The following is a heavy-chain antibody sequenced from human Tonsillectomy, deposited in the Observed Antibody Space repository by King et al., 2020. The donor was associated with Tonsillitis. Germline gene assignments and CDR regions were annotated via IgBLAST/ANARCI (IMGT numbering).Heavy chain of an antibody. Sequence: VQLVESGAEVKKPGESLKISCKGSGYSFTSYWIAWVRQMPGKGLEWMGTIYPGDSDTRYSPPFQGQVTMSVDKSIRIAYLQWARLKASDTAMYYCARHRYYYDSSGHYLDPWGQGTLVTVSS. V-gene: IGHV5-51*01. CDR3: ARHRYYYDSSGHYLDP. J-gene: IGHJ5*02. CDR1: GYSFTSYW. CDR2: IYPGDSDT. D-gene: IGHD3-22*01.